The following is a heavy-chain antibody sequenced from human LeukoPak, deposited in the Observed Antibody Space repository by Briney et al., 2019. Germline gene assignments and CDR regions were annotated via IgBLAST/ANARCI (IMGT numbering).Heavy chain of an antibody. D-gene: IGHD3-22*01. CDR3: ARVYYDSSGYYYAGGFDY. J-gene: IGHJ4*02. CDR2: ISAYNGNT. V-gene: IGHV1-18*01. Sequence: ASVKVSCKASGYTFTSYGISWVRQAPGQGLEWMGWISAYNGNTNYAQKLQGRVTMTRDTSTNTVYMELSSLRSEDTAVYYCARVYYDSSGYYYAGGFDYWGQGTLVTVSS. CDR1: GYTFTSYG.